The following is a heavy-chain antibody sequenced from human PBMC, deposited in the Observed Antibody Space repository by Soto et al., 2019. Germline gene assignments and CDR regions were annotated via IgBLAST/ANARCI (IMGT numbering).Heavy chain of an antibody. CDR1: GGSISSYY. V-gene: IGHV4-59*01. CDR2: IYYSGST. J-gene: IGHJ4*02. D-gene: IGHD3-22*01. Sequence: SETLSLTCTVSGGSISSYYWSWIRQPPGKGLEWIGYIYYSGSTTYNPSLKSRVTISVDTSKNQFSLKLSSVTAADTAVYYCARGLSGIYDSSGYYFDYWGQGTLVTVSS. CDR3: ARGLSGIYDSSGYYFDY.